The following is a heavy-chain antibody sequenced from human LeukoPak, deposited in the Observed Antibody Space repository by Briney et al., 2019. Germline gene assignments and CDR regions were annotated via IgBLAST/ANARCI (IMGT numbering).Heavy chain of an antibody. J-gene: IGHJ2*01. V-gene: IGHV4-59*01. CDR1: GGSIRSYY. D-gene: IGHD6-13*01. CDR2: IFYSGGA. CDR3: ARVYYSNSYDYWYFDL. Sequence: SETLSLTCTVSGGSIRSYYWSWIRQPPGKGLEWIGYIFYSGGANYNPSPKSRVTISVDTSENQFSLKLTSVTAADTAVYYCARVYYSNSYDYWYFDLWGRGTLVTVSS.